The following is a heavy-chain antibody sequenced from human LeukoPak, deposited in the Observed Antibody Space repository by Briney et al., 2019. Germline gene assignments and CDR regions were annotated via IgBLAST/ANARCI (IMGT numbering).Heavy chain of an antibody. D-gene: IGHD3-3*01. J-gene: IGHJ5*02. Sequence: PSETLSLTCSVSGGSISIYYWSWIRQPPGKGLEWIGNIYNSGSTNYNPSLKSRVTISLDTSKNQFSLRLTSVTAADTAVYYCARSQLRSNIDPWGQGTLVTVSS. CDR1: GGSISIYY. CDR3: ARSQLRSNIDP. V-gene: IGHV4-59*01. CDR2: IYNSGST.